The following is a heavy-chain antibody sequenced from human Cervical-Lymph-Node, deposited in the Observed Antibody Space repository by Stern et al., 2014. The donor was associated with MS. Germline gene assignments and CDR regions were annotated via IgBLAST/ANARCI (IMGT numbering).Heavy chain of an antibody. V-gene: IGHV1-69*01. CDR2: IFPVFGTP. J-gene: IGHJ5*02. D-gene: IGHD6-13*01. Sequence: QLAQSGAEVTKPGSSAKVSCKASGGTFSKFPSSWVRHAPGQGLEWMGGIFPVFGTPTYAQEFRGRVTITADVSTSTVYMELSSLRSDDTAVYYCALSSETSDRWYSLGYDLWGQGTLVTVSS. CDR1: GGTFSKFP. CDR3: ALSSETSDRWYSLGYDL.